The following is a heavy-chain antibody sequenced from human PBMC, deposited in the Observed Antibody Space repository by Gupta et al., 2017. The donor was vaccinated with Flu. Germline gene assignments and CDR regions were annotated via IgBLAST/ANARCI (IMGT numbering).Heavy chain of an antibody. D-gene: IGHD3-22*01. CDR3: ARVSSNPLSYYYDSSGYVEAFDI. Sequence: QVQLQQSGPGLVKPSQTLSLTCAISGDSVSSNSAAWNWIRQSPSRGLEWLGRTYYRSKWYNDYAVSVKSRITINPDTSKNQFSLQLNSVTPEDTAVYYCARVSSNPLSYYYDSSGYVEAFDIWGQGTMVTVSS. CDR2: TYYRSKWYN. V-gene: IGHV6-1*01. J-gene: IGHJ3*02. CDR1: GDSVSSNSAA.